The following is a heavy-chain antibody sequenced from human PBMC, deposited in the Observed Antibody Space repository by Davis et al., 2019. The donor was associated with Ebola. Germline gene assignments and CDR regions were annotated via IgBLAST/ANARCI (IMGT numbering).Heavy chain of an antibody. CDR1: GGTFSSYA. D-gene: IGHD1-26*01. CDR3: AREAGATTRIYDS. J-gene: IGHJ5*01. V-gene: IGHV1-69*10. CDR2: IIPIVGIA. Sequence: SVKVSCNASGGTFSSYAISWVRQAPGQGLEWMGGIIPIVGIANYAQKLQGRGTMTTDTSRSTAYMELRSLRSDDTAVYYCAREAGATTRIYDSWGQGTLVTVAS.